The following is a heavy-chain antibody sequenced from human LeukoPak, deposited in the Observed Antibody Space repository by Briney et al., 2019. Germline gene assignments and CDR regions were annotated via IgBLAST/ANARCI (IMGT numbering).Heavy chain of an antibody. D-gene: IGHD5-18*01. CDR1: GGTFSSYA. J-gene: IGHJ4*02. CDR3: AREGGYSYGPLDY. CDR2: IIPIFGTA. V-gene: IGHV1-69*01. Sequence: SVTVSCKSSGGTFSSYAISWVRQAPGQGLEWMGGIIPIFGTANYAQKFQGRVTITADESTSTAYMELSSLRSEDTAVYYCAREGGYSYGPLDYWGQGTLVTVSS.